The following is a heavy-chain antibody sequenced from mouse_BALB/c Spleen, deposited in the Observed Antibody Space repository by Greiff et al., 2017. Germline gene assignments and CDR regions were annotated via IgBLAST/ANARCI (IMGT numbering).Heavy chain of an antibody. V-gene: IGHV5-17*02. D-gene: IGHD1-1*01. J-gene: IGHJ1*01. CDR1: GFTFSSFG. CDR2: ISSGSSTI. CDR3: ARGSSYDWYFDV. Sequence: EVKLVESGGGLVQPGGSRKLSCAASGFTFSSFGMHWVRQAPEKGLEWVAYISSGSSTIYYADTVKGRFTISRDNPKNTLFLQMTSLRSEDTAMYYCARGSSYDWYFDVWGAGTTVTVSS.